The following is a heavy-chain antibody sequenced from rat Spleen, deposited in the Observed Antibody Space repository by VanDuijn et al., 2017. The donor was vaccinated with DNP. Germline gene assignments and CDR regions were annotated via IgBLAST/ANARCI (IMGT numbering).Heavy chain of an antibody. CDR3: ARVKGDWELYFDY. CDR2: IWTGGKT. V-gene: IGHV2-30*01. Sequence: VQLKESGPGLVQPSQTLSLTCTVSGFSLISYSVHWVLQPTRKGQEWMVIIWTGGKTDYNAALKSRLTITRDTSKSQVFLKMTSLQADDTCTYYSARVKGDWELYFDYWGQGVMVTVSS. D-gene: IGHD5-1*01. CDR1: GFSLISYS. J-gene: IGHJ2*01.